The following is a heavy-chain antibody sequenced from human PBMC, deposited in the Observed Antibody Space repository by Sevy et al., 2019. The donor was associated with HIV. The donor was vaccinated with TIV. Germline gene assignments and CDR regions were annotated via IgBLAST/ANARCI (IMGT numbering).Heavy chain of an antibody. J-gene: IGHJ5*01. CDR1: RYSVGSDNY. Sequence: SETLSLTCAVSRYSVGSDNYWGWIRQSPGKGLEWIGISYRSGTTYYNPSLKSRVTISVDTSKNQFSLKLSSVTASDTAVYFCARALGMATFGQIRFDSWGQGTLVTVSS. CDR3: ARALGMATFGQIRFDS. CDR2: SYRSGTT. V-gene: IGHV4-38-2*01. D-gene: IGHD5-12*01.